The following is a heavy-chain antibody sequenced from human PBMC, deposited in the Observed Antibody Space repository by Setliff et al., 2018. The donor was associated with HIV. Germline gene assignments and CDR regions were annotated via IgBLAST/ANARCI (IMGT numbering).Heavy chain of an antibody. CDR3: ARSALWFGEADWYFDL. Sequence: SETLSLTCTVSGVSTSIHYWVWIRQPAGRGLEWIGRIHTSDTTRYNPSLQSRVAMSVDTSKNQFSLKLRSVTAVDTAVYYCARSALWFGEADWYFDLWGRGTLVTVSS. CDR1: GVSTSIHY. V-gene: IGHV4-4*07. J-gene: IGHJ2*01. CDR2: IHTSDTT. D-gene: IGHD3-10*01.